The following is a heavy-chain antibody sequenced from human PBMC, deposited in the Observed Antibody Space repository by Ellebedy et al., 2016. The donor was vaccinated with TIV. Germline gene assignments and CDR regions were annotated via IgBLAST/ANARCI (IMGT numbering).Heavy chain of an antibody. Sequence: ASVKVSXXASGYTFTGYYMHWVRQAPGQGLEWMGWINPNSGGTNYAQKFQGRVTMTRDTSISTAYMELSRLRSDDTAVYYCARVGNSGSYYYYYYYMDVWGKGTTVTVSS. V-gene: IGHV1-2*02. CDR3: ARVGNSGSYYYYYYYMDV. D-gene: IGHD1-26*01. CDR2: INPNSGGT. J-gene: IGHJ6*03. CDR1: GYTFTGYY.